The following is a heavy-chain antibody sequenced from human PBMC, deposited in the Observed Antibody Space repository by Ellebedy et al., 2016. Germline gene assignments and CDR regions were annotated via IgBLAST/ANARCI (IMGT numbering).Heavy chain of an antibody. V-gene: IGHV5-51*01. CDR3: ARLNGDYITERGIPDYYGFDV. CDR2: IYPGDSDT. D-gene: IGHD4-17*01. J-gene: IGHJ6*02. CDR1: GYSFTSYW. Sequence: GESLKISXKGSGYSFTSYWIAWVRQMPGKGLEWMGIIYPGDSDTRYSPSFQGQVTISADKSISTAYLQWRSLKASDTAMYYCARLNGDYITERGIPDYYGFDVWGQGSTVTVSS.